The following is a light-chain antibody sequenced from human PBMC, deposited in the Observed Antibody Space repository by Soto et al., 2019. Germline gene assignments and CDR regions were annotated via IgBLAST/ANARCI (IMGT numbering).Light chain of an antibody. J-gene: IGLJ2*01. CDR3: CSYAGSSTLV. V-gene: IGLV2-23*02. CDR1: SSDVGDYDS. CDR2: EVS. Sequence: QSALTQPASVSGSPGQSITISCTGTSSDVGDYDSVSWYQQHPGKVPKLMIYEVSNRPSGVSNRFSGSKSGNTASLTISGLQAEDEADYYCCSYAGSSTLVFGGGTQLTVL.